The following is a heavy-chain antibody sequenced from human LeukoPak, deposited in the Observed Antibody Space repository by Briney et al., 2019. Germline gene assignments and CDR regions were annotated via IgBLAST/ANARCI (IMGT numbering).Heavy chain of an antibody. CDR2: IVVGSGNT. Sequence: SVKVSCKASGFTFTSSAMQWVRQARGQRLEWIGWIVVGSGNTNYAQKFQERVTITRDMSTSTAYMELSSLRSEDTAVYYCAREGASTGTLGYWGQGTLVTVSS. CDR3: AREGASTGTLGY. CDR1: GFTFTSSA. J-gene: IGHJ4*02. V-gene: IGHV1-58*02. D-gene: IGHD1-1*01.